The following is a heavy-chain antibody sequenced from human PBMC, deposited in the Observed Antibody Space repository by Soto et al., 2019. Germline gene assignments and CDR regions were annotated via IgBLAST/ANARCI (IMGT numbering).Heavy chain of an antibody. Sequence: LSLSCAASGFTFSSYAMHWVRQAPGKGLEWVAVISYDGSNKYYADSVKGRFTISRDNSKNTLYLQMNSLRAEDTAVYYCARDIGYYYYYGMDVWGQGTTVTVSS. J-gene: IGHJ6*02. CDR1: GFTFSSYA. V-gene: IGHV3-30-3*01. CDR3: ARDIGYYYYYGMDV. CDR2: ISYDGSNK.